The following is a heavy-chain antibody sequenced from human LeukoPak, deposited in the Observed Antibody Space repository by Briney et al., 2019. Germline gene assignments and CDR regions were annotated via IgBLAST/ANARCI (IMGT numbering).Heavy chain of an antibody. CDR3: AREGLNMVRGVIPKEAWGWFDP. V-gene: IGHV4-34*01. CDR1: GGSFSDYY. D-gene: IGHD3-10*01. Sequence: SETLSLTCAVSGGSFSDYYWNWIRQPPGKGLEWIGEINHSGSTNYNPSIKSRVTISIDTSKNQFSLKLSSVTAADTAVYYCAREGLNMVRGVIPKEAWGWFDPWGQGTLVTVSS. CDR2: INHSGST. J-gene: IGHJ5*02.